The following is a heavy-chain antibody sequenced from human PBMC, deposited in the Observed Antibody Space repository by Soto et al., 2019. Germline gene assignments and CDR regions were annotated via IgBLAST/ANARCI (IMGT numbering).Heavy chain of an antibody. J-gene: IGHJ4*02. CDR1: GGSFTNYY. V-gene: IGHV4-59*01. Sequence: SETLSLTCTVSGGSFTNYYWTWIRQPPGKGLEWIGYIYYNGNTNYNPSLKSRVTMSVDTSKNQFSLKLTSVTAADAAVYYCARALRGDYWGQGTLVTVSS. CDR3: ARALRGDY. CDR2: IYYNGNT.